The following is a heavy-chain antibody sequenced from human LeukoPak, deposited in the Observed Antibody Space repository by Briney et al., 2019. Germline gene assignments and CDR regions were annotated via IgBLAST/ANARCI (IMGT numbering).Heavy chain of an antibody. Sequence: SETLSLTCTVSGGSISSSSYYWGWIRQPPGKGLEWIGSIYYSGSTYYNPSLKSRVTISVDTSKNQFSLKLSSVTAADTAVYYCARDRVDTDTAMIYYYYYGMDVWGQGTTVTVSS. CDR1: GGSISSSSYY. CDR3: ARDRVDTDTAMIYYYYYGMDV. V-gene: IGHV4-39*07. D-gene: IGHD5-18*01. J-gene: IGHJ6*02. CDR2: IYYSGST.